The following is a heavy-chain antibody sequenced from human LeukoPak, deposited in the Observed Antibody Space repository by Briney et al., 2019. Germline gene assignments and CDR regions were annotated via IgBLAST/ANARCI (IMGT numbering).Heavy chain of an antibody. Sequence: GASVKVSCMASGGTFSSYAISWVRQAPGQGLEWMGRIIPILGIANYAQKFQGRVTITADKSTSTAYMELSSLRSEDTAVYYCARGGIAAAGTYGYWGQGTLVTVSS. J-gene: IGHJ4*02. V-gene: IGHV1-69*04. CDR2: IIPILGIA. CDR3: ARGGIAAAGTYGY. D-gene: IGHD6-13*01. CDR1: GGTFSSYA.